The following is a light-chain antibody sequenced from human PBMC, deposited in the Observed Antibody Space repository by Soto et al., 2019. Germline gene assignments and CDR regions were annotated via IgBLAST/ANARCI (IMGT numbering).Light chain of an antibody. CDR1: QSISGT. CDR3: QQYNDWTWT. Sequence: ITQSPSTLSASVGDRVTITCRASQSISGTLAWYQQEPGQAPRILIHGASTRDPGFPARFSGSGSGTECTLTISSLQSEDFAVYYCQQYNDWTWTFGQGTKVDIK. V-gene: IGKV3-15*01. CDR2: GAS. J-gene: IGKJ1*01.